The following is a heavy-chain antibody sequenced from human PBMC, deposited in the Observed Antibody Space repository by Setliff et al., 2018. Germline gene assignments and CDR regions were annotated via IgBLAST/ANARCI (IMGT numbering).Heavy chain of an antibody. J-gene: IGHJ4*02. CDR2: IIHSGST. D-gene: IGHD4-17*01. CDR3: ARFYGDYVYY. Sequence: KPSETLSLTCAVYGGSFSGYYWSWIRQPPGKRLEWIGEIIHSGSTNYNPSLKSRVTISMDTSKNQFSLKVSSVTAADTAVYYCARFYGDYVYYWGQGTLVTVSS. V-gene: IGHV4-34*12. CDR1: GGSFSGYY.